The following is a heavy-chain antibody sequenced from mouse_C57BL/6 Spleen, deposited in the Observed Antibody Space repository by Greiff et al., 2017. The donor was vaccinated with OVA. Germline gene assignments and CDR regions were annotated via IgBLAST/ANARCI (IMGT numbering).Heavy chain of an antibody. CDR3: ARDNPGTY. CDR1: GFTFSSYA. J-gene: IGHJ3*01. D-gene: IGHD4-1*01. V-gene: IGHV5-4*01. CDR2: ISDGGSYT. Sequence: EVQLVESGGGLVKPGGSLKLSRAASGFTFSSYAMSWVRQTPEKRLEWVATISDGGSYTYYPDNVKGRFTISRDNAKNNLYLQMSHLKSEDTAMYYCARDNPGTYWGQGTLVTVSA.